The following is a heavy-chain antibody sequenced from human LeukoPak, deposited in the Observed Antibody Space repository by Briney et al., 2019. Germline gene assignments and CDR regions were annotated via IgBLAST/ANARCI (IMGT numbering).Heavy chain of an antibody. CDR1: GYTFTSYG. D-gene: IGHD1-26*01. J-gene: IGHJ3*02. V-gene: IGHV1-18*01. CDR2: ISAYNGNT. CDR3: ARGLGATNSYAFDI. Sequence: AASVTVSCKASGYTFTSYGISWVRQAPGQGLEWMGWISAYNGNTNYAQKLQGRVTMTTDTSTSTAYMELRSLRSDDTAVYYCARGLGATNSYAFDIWGQGTMVTVSS.